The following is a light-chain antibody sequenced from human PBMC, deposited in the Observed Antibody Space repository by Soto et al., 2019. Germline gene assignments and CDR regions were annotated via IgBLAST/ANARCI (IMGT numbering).Light chain of an antibody. Sequence: EIVLTQSPGTLSLSPGERATLSCRASQSVSISYLAWYQQRPGQAPRLLIYGASSRATGIPDRFSGSGSGTDFTHTINRLEPEDFAVYYCQQYDSSPPFALTFGGGTKVDIK. J-gene: IGKJ4*01. CDR3: QQYDSSPPFALT. V-gene: IGKV3-20*01. CDR1: QSVSISY. CDR2: GAS.